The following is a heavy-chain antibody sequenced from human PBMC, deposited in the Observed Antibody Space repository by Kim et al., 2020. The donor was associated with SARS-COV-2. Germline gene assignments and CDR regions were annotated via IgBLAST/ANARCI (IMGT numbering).Heavy chain of an antibody. J-gene: IGHJ4*02. CDR3: ATRNYAGDIDY. V-gene: IGHV3-30*04. D-gene: IGHD2-21*02. CDR2: ISYDGSIK. Sequence: GGSLRLSCAASGFTFSSYAMHWVRQAPGKGLEWVAVISYDGSIKYYADSVKGRFTISRDNSKNTLYVQMNSLRAEDTALYYCATRNYAGDIDYWGQATLVTVSS. CDR1: GFTFSSYA.